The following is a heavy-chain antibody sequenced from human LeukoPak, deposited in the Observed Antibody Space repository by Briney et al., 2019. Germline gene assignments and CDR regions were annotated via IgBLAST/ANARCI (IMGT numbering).Heavy chain of an antibody. J-gene: IGHJ4*02. V-gene: IGHV4-38-2*02. CDR3: ARIEDVTRGYNHAYYFDY. D-gene: IGHD5-18*01. CDR2: IFHNGNT. Sequence: SETLSLTCTVSGYSISSDYYWGWIRQPPGKGLEWIGNIFHNGNTYYNPSLKSRVTMSIDASKKQFSLKLRTATAADTAVYYCARIEDVTRGYNHAYYFDYWGQGTLVTVSS. CDR1: GYSISSDYY.